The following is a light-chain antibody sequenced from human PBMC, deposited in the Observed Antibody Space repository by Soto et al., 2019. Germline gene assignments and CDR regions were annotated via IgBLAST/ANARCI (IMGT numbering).Light chain of an antibody. J-gene: IGKJ1*01. Sequence: DIQITQSPSTLSGSIGDRVTITCRASQTISSRLAWYQQKPGKAPKLLIYKASTLKSGVPSRFSGRGSGTEFTLTISSLQPDDFATYYCQQYNSYSEAFGQGTNVDI. CDR3: QQYNSYSEA. V-gene: IGKV1-5*03. CDR2: KAS. CDR1: QTISSR.